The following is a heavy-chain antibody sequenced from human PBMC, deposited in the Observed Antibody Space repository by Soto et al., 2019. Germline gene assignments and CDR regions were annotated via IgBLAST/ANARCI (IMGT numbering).Heavy chain of an antibody. CDR3: ARVPVDTYMINWFDP. Sequence: PSETLSLTCTVTVDSISSRSYYWGWIRQPPGKGLEWIGNMYYSGSTYNNPSLRSRVTMSGDTSKNQFFLKLTSVTAADTAVYYCARVPVDTYMINWFDPWGQGTLVTVSS. J-gene: IGHJ5*02. CDR1: VDSISSRSYY. D-gene: IGHD5-18*01. V-gene: IGHV4-39*07. CDR2: MYYSGST.